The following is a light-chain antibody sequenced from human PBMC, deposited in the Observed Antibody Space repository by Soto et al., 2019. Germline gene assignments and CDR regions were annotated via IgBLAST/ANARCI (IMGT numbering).Light chain of an antibody. CDR2: DAS. Sequence: EIVLTQSPATLSLSPGERATLSCRASQSVKKTLAWYQQKPGQAPRLLIFDASDRATGIPARFSGSGSGTDFTLTISSLEPEDFAVYYWQQRSDWPLLTFGGGTRVEI. CDR3: QQRSDWPLLT. J-gene: IGKJ4*01. V-gene: IGKV3-11*01. CDR1: QSVKKT.